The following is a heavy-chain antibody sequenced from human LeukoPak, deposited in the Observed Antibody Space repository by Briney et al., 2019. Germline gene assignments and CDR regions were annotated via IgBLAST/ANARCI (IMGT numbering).Heavy chain of an antibody. J-gene: IGHJ3*02. CDR2: ISWNSGSI. CDR3: AKDPDAFDI. CDR1: GFTFDDYA. V-gene: IGHV3-9*01. Sequence: GGSLRLSSAASGFTFDDYAMHWVRQAPGQGLEWVSGISWNSGSIGYADSVKGRFTISRDNAKNSLYLQMNSLRAEDTALYYCAKDPDAFDIWGQGTMVTVSS.